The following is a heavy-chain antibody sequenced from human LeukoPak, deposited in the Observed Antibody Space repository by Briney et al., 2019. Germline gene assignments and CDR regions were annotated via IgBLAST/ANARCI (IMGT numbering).Heavy chain of an antibody. CDR1: GYIFNRYY. CDR2: INPSGGGT. CDR3: ARDSHMVRGGSIDAFDF. V-gene: IGHV1-46*02. J-gene: IGHJ3*01. Sequence: ASVKVSCKASGYIFNRYYVHWVRQAPGQGLEWMGIINPSGGGTRYAQKFQDRITMTWDTSTSTVYMELSSLRSEDTAVYYCARDSHMVRGGSIDAFDFWGQGTMVTVSS. D-gene: IGHD3-10*01.